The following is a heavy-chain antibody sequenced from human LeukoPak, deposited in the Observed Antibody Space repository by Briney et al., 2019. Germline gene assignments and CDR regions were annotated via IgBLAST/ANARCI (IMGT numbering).Heavy chain of an antibody. CDR1: GYTFTSYG. CDR3: ARDLSIAAAGTYGY. J-gene: IGHJ4*02. CDR2: ISAYNGNT. V-gene: IGHV1-18*01. Sequence: WASVKVSCKASGYTFTSYGISWVRQGPGQGLEWMGWISAYNGNTNYAQKLQGRVTMTTDTSTSTAYMELRSLRSDDTAVYYCARDLSIAAAGTYGYWSQGTLVTVSS. D-gene: IGHD6-13*01.